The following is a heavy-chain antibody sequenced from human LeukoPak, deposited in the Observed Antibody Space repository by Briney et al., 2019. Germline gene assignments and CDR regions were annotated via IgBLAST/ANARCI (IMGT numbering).Heavy chain of an antibody. D-gene: IGHD5-18*01. CDR3: ALAGDTAMVSSVY. J-gene: IGHJ4*02. CDR1: GYTFTSYY. V-gene: IGHV1-2*02. CDR2: INPNSGGT. Sequence: ASVKVSCKASGYTFTSYYMHWVRQAPGPGLEWMGWINPNSGGTNYAQKFQGRVTMTRDTSISTAYMELSRLRSDDTAVYYCALAGDTAMVSSVYWGQGTLVTVSS.